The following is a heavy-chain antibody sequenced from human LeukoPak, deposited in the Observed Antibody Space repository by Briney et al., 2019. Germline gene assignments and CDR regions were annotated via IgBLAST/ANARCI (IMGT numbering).Heavy chain of an antibody. J-gene: IGHJ4*02. CDR1: GYTFTGYY. Sequence: GASVKVSCKASGYTFTGYYMHWVRQAPGQGLEWMGRIIPILGIANYAQKFQGRVTITADKSTSTAYMELSSLRSEDTAVYYCASVTMVRGVIMMSGELDYWGQGTLVTVSS. D-gene: IGHD3-10*01. CDR2: IIPILGIA. V-gene: IGHV1-69*02. CDR3: ASVTMVRGVIMMSGELDY.